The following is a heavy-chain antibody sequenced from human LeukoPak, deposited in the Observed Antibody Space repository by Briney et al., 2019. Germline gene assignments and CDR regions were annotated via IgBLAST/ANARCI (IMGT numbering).Heavy chain of an antibody. J-gene: IGHJ4*02. CDR3: ARADPYYDILTGYYPPKGLVDY. D-gene: IGHD3-9*01. CDR2: ISGSGGST. Sequence: PGGSLRLSCAASGFIFSSYAMSWVRQAPGKGLEWVSGISGSGGSTYYADSVKGRFTISRDNSKNSLYLQMNSLRAENTAVYYCARADPYYDILTGYYPPKGLVDYWGQGTLVTVSS. CDR1: GFIFSSYA. V-gene: IGHV3-23*01.